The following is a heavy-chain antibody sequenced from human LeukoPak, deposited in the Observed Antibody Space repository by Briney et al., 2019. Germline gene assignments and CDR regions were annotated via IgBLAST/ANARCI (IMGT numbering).Heavy chain of an antibody. CDR1: GFTFSSYA. CDR2: ISARGDST. CDR3: ARGAYGDYDY. J-gene: IGHJ4*02. D-gene: IGHD4-17*01. Sequence: GGSLRLSCAASGFTFSSYAVSWVHQAPGKGLEWVSAISARGDSTYYADSVEGRFTISRDNSKNTLYLQMNSLRAEDTALYYCARGAYGDYDYWGQGTLVTVSS. V-gene: IGHV3-23*01.